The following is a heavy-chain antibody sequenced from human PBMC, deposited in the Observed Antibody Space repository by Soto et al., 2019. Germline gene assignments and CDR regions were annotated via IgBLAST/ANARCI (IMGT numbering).Heavy chain of an antibody. CDR1: GGSISSSNHF. Sequence: PSETLSLTCTVSGGSISSSNHFWGWIRQPPGKGLEWIATIYYTGTTYYNPSLKSRLTISLDMSKNQFSLRLSSVTAADTAVYFCARALDSSAAPFDYWGQGTLVTVSS. V-gene: IGHV4-39*07. J-gene: IGHJ4*02. CDR2: IYYTGTT. CDR3: ARALDSSAAPFDY. D-gene: IGHD2-2*01.